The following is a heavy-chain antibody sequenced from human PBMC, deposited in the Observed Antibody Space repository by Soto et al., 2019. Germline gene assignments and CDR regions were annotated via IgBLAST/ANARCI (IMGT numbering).Heavy chain of an antibody. D-gene: IGHD4-17*01. J-gene: IGHJ4*02. CDR3: ARGHDYGDYCGY. V-gene: IGHV1-18*01. CDR2: ISAYNGNT. Sequence: AXVXVSCXASGGTFSSYTISWVRQAPGQGLEWMGWISAYNGNTNYAQKPQGRVTMTTDTSTSTAYMELRSLRSDDTAVYYCARGHDYGDYCGYWGQGTLVTVSS. CDR1: GGTFSSYT.